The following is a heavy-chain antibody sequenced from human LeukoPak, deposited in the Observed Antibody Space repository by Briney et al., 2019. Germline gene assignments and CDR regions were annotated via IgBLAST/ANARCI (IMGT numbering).Heavy chain of an antibody. J-gene: IGHJ6*03. Sequence: ASVKVSCKASGYTFTSYAMNWVRQAPGQGLEWMGWINTNTGNPTYAQGFTGRFVFSLDTSVSTAYLQISSLKAEDTAVYYCARGGFGYSYGYYYYYYYMYVWGKGTTVTVSS. CDR3: ARGGFGYSYGYYYYYYYMYV. D-gene: IGHD5-18*01. CDR1: GYTFTSYA. V-gene: IGHV7-4-1*02. CDR2: INTNTGNP.